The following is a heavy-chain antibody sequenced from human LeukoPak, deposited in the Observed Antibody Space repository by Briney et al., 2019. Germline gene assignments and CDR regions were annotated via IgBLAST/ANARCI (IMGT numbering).Heavy chain of an antibody. Sequence: ASVKVSCKASGYTFTGYHMHWVRQAPGQGLEWMGWINPNSGGTNYAQKFQGRVTMTRDTSISTAYMELSRLRSDDTAVYYCARVPYSSGWYRDHFDYWGQGTLVTVSS. CDR3: ARVPYSSGWYRDHFDY. D-gene: IGHD6-19*01. V-gene: IGHV1-2*02. CDR1: GYTFTGYH. CDR2: INPNSGGT. J-gene: IGHJ4*02.